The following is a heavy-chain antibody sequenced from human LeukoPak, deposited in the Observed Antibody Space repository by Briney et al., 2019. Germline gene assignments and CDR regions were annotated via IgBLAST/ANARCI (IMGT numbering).Heavy chain of an antibody. CDR1: GYTFTGYY. CDR3: ARDSPTLPLGVVLAADFDY. J-gene: IGHJ4*02. V-gene: IGHV1-2*02. Sequence: ASVKVSCKASGYTFTGYYMHWVRQAPGQGLEWMGWINPNSGGTNYAQKFQGRVTMTRDTSISTAYMELSRLRSDDTAVYYCARDSPTLPLGVVLAADFDYWGQGTLVTVSS. D-gene: IGHD2-15*01. CDR2: INPNSGGT.